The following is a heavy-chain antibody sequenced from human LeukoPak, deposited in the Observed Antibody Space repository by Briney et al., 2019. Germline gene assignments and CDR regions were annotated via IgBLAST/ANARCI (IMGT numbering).Heavy chain of an antibody. CDR3: ARKGPANYYYYYMDV. CDR2: MNPNSGNT. V-gene: IGHV1-8*01. CDR1: GYTFTSYD. J-gene: IGHJ6*03. D-gene: IGHD2-2*01. Sequence: ASVKVSCKASGYTFTSYDLNWVRQATGQGLEWMGWMNPNSGNTGYAPKFQGRVTMTRNTSISTAYMELSSLRPEDTAVYYCARKGPANYYYYYMDVWGKGTSVTVSS.